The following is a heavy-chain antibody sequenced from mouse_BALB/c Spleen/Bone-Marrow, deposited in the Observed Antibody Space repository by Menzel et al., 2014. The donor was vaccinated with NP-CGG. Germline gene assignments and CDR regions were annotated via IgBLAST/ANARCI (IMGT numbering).Heavy chain of an antibody. CDR3: ARDQYGYAMDY. CDR1: DISITTGNYR. V-gene: IGHV3-5*02. J-gene: IGHJ4*01. D-gene: IGHD1-1*01. CDR2: MYYSGTI. Sequence: EVHLVESGPGLVKPSQTVSLTCTVTDISITTGNYRWSWIRQFPGNKLEWIGYMYYSGTITYNPSLTSRTTITRDTSKNQVFLEMNSLTAEDTATYFCARDQYGYAMDYWGQGTSVTVSS.